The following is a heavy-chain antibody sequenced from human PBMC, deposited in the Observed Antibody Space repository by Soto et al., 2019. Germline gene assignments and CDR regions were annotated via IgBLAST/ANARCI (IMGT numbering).Heavy chain of an antibody. CDR1: GFTVSSNY. CDR3: ARGGSSSLYYYYGMDV. V-gene: IGHV3-53*01. D-gene: IGHD6-6*01. CDR2: IYSGGST. Sequence: GSLRLSCAASGFTVSSNYMSWVRQAPGKGLEWVSVIYSGGSTYYADSVKGRFTISRDNSKNTLYLQMNSLRAEDTAVYYCARGGSSSLYYYYGMDVWGQGTTVTVSS. J-gene: IGHJ6*02.